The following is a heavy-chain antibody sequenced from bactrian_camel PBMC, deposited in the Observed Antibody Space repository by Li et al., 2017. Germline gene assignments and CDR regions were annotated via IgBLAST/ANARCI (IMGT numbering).Heavy chain of an antibody. J-gene: IGHJ4*01. V-gene: IGHV3S53*01. CDR2: IDSDGST. CDR1: KNNISAYC. Sequence: VQLVESGGGSVQAGGSLRLACAASKNNISAYCMAWFRQAPGKEREGVAEIDSDGSTTVTDSVKGRFTISRHSTMNIVYLEMTNLNAEDTALYYCAAGNGGWFGGSWTSVAEYNYWGQGTQVTVS. D-gene: IGHD6*01. CDR3: AAGNGGWFGGSWTSVAEYNY.